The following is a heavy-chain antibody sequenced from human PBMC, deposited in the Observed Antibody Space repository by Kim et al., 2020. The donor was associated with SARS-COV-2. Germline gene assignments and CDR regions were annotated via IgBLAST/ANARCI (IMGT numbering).Heavy chain of an antibody. D-gene: IGHD3-9*01. J-gene: IGHJ3*02. V-gene: IGHV4-61*02. CDR3: ARVQVPVQLRYLGSFDAFDI. Sequence: SETLSLTCTVSGGSISSGSYYWSWIRQPAGKGLEWIGRIYTSGSTNYNPSLKSRVTISVDTSKNQFSLKLSSVTAADTAVYYCARVQVPVQLRYLGSFDAFDIWGQGTMVPVSS. CDR1: GGSISSGSYY. CDR2: IYTSGST.